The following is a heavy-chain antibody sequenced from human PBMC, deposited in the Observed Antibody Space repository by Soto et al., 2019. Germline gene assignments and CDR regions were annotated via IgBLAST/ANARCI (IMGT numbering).Heavy chain of an antibody. J-gene: IGHJ6*02. CDR3: ARDVPLGEDWFWSGRAGMEV. V-gene: IGHV1-69*01. CDR1: GGTFISYA. Sequence: QVQLVQSGAEVKKPGSSVKVSCKASGGTFISYAINWVRQAPGHRLEWMGGIIPMFGTANYAQKFQGRVTITADAATSSAYMELSSLRSEDTAVYYCARDVPLGEDWFWSGRAGMEVCGQWTTVTVSS. D-gene: IGHD3-16*01. CDR2: IIPMFGTA.